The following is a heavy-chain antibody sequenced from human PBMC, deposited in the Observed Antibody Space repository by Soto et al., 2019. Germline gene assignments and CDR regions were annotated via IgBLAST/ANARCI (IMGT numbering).Heavy chain of an antibody. Sequence: GASVKVSCKVSGYTLTELSMHWVRQAPGKGLEWMGGFDPEDGETIYAQKFQGRVTMTEDTSTDTAYMELSSLRSEDTAVYYCAGPQTFRFLEWFLDYWGQGTLVTVSS. J-gene: IGHJ4*02. CDR1: GYTLTELS. CDR3: AGPQTFRFLEWFLDY. V-gene: IGHV1-24*01. CDR2: FDPEDGET. D-gene: IGHD3-3*01.